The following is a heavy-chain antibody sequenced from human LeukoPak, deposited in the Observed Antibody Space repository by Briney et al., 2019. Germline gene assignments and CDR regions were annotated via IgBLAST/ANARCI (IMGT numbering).Heavy chain of an antibody. CDR2: ISSSSSYI. V-gene: IGHV3-21*01. CDR3: ARAPRYYYDSSGYYHY. D-gene: IGHD3-22*01. CDR1: GFTFSSYS. Sequence: GGSLRLSCAASGFTFSSYSMNWVRQAPGKGLEWVSSISSSSSYIYYADSVKGRFTISRDNAKNSLYLQMNSLRAEDTAVYYCARAPRYYYDSSGYYHYWGQGTLVTVSS. J-gene: IGHJ4*02.